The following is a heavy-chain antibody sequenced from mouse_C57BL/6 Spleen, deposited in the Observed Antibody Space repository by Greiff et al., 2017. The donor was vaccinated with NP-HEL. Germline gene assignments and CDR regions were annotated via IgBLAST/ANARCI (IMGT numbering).Heavy chain of an antibody. V-gene: IGHV1-76*01. CDR3: AREDYYDGSY. CDR2: IYPGSGNT. D-gene: IGHD2-4*01. CDR1: GYTFTDYY. J-gene: IGHJ3*01. Sequence: QVQLQQSGAELVRPGASVKLSCKASGYTFTDYYINWVKQSPGQGLEWIARIYPGSGNTYYNEKFKGKATLTAEKSSSTAYMQLSSLTSEDSAVYFCAREDYYDGSYWGQGTLVTVSA.